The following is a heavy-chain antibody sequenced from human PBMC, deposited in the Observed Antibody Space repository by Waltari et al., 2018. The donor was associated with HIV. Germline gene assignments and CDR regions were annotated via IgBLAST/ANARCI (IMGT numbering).Heavy chain of an antibody. CDR2: INHSGST. CDR3: ARNTPPGCSGGSCYSDY. V-gene: IGHV4-34*01. D-gene: IGHD2-15*01. CDR1: GGSFSGYY. J-gene: IGHJ4*02. Sequence: QVQLQQWGAGLLKPSETLSLTCAVYGGSFSGYYWSWIRQPPGKGLEWIGEINHSGSTNYNPSLKSRVTISVDTSKNQFSLKLSSVTAADTAVYYCARNTPPGCSGGSCYSDYWGQGTLVTVSS.